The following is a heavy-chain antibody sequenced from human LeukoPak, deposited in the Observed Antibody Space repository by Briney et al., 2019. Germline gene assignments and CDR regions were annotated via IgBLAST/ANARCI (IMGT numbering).Heavy chain of an antibody. J-gene: IGHJ4*02. Sequence: SETLSLTCAVSGGSISNYYWSWIRQPPDKGLEWIGYIYNNVNTDYNPSLKSRVTISVDTSKTQFSLKLRSVTAADTAVYYCACSSSAGPEYWGQGILVTVSS. D-gene: IGHD6-6*01. CDR3: ACSSSAGPEY. V-gene: IGHV4-59*08. CDR2: IYNNVNT. CDR1: GGSISNYY.